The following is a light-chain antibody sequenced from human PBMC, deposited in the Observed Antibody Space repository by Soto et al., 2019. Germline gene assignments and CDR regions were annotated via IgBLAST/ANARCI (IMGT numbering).Light chain of an antibody. CDR2: GVS. J-gene: IGKJ4*01. CDR1: QRVSNTY. CDR3: QQYSSSPVT. V-gene: IGKV3-20*01. Sequence: EIVLAQSPGTLSLSPGERATLSCRASQRVSNTYLAWYQQKPGQAPRLLIYGVSSRATGIPDRFSGSGSGTDFPLTISRLEPEDFAVYYCQQYSSSPVTFGGGTTVEIK.